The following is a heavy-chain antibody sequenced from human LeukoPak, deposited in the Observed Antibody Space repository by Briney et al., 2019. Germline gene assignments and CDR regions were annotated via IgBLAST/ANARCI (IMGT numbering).Heavy chain of an antibody. V-gene: IGHV3-33*01. CDR3: ARSDIVVVTAPFDY. Sequence: GGSLRLSCAASGVTFSSYGMHWVRQAPGKGLEWVAVIWYDGRNKYYADSVKGRFTISRDNSKNTLYLQMNSLRAEDTAVYYCARSDIVVVTAPFDYWGQGTLVTVSS. CDR2: IWYDGRNK. CDR1: GVTFSSYG. D-gene: IGHD2-21*02. J-gene: IGHJ4*02.